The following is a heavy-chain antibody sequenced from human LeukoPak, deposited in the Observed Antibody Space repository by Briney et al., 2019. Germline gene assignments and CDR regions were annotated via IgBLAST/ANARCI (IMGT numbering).Heavy chain of an antibody. Sequence: GGSLRLSCAASGFTFSSYGMHWVRQAPGKGLEWVAVISYDGSNKYYADSVKGRFTISRDNSKNTLYLQMNSLRAEDTAVYYCAKDPYDYGDYVPDYWGQGTLVTVFS. CDR2: ISYDGSNK. J-gene: IGHJ4*02. CDR3: AKDPYDYGDYVPDY. CDR1: GFTFSSYG. V-gene: IGHV3-30*18. D-gene: IGHD4-17*01.